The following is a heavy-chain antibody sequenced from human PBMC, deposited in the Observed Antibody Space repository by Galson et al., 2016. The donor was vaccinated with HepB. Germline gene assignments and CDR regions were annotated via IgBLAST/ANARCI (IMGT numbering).Heavy chain of an antibody. CDR2: IHHGGTT. V-gene: IGHV4-4*02. J-gene: IGHJ5*02. CDR1: VDSISSTYW. D-gene: IGHD2-8*01. CDR3: ARNGVGLRPGYQFDP. Sequence: SETLSLTCAASVDSISSTYWWTWVCQPPRKGLEWIGEIHHGGTTHYNPSLKSRVTISVDKSKNQFSLMLTSVTDADTAVYYCARNGVGLRPGYQFDPWGQGTLVTVSS.